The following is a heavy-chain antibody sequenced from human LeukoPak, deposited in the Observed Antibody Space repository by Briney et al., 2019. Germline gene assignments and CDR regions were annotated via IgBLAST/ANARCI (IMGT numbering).Heavy chain of an antibody. CDR3: ARDLSPSGLDY. J-gene: IGHJ4*02. V-gene: IGHV1-18*01. CDR1: GYTFTSYG. CDR2: ISAYNGDT. Sequence: ASVKVSCKASGYTFTSYGISWVREAPGQGLEWMGWISAYNGDTNYAQKLQGRVTMTTDTFTSTAYMELRSLRSDDTAVYYCARDLSPSGLDYWGQGTLVTVSS.